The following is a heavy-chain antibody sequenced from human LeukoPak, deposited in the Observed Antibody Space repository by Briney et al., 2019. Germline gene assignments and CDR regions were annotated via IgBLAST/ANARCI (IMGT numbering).Heavy chain of an antibody. CDR1: GFTFSSCW. D-gene: IGHD5-12*01. J-gene: IGHJ4*02. CDR2: IKQDGSEK. V-gene: IGHV3-7*01. CDR3: ARVLIVATIVYFDY. Sequence: PGGFLRLSCAASGFTFSSCWMSWVRQAPGKGLEWVANIKQDGSEKYYVDSVKGRFTISRDNAKNSLYLQMNSLRAEDTAVYYCARVLIVATIVYFDYWGQGTLVTVSS.